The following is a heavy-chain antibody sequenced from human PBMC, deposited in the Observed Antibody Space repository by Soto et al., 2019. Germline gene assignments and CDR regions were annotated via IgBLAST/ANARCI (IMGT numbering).Heavy chain of an antibody. CDR3: ASYIVVVERNDAFDI. Sequence: PSETLSLTCTVSGGSISSSSYYWGWIRQPPGKGLEWIGSIYYSGSTYYNPSLKSRVTISVDTSKNQFSLKLSSVTAADTAVYYCASYIVVVERNDAFDIWGQGTMVTVSS. CDR2: IYYSGST. V-gene: IGHV4-39*01. J-gene: IGHJ3*02. D-gene: IGHD2-21*01. CDR1: GGSISSSSYY.